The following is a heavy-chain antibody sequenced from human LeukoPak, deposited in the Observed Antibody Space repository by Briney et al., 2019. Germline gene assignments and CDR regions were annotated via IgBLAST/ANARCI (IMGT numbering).Heavy chain of an antibody. V-gene: IGHV4-59*01. CDR2: IYYSGST. CDR3: ARMTTVTSPAFGY. D-gene: IGHD4-17*01. Sequence: SETLSLTCTVSGRSIGSYYWSWIRQPPGKGLEWIGYIYYSGSTNYNPSLKSRVTISVDTSKNQFSLKLSSVTAADTAVYYCARMTTVTSPAFGYWGQGTLVTVSS. CDR1: GRSIGSYY. J-gene: IGHJ4*02.